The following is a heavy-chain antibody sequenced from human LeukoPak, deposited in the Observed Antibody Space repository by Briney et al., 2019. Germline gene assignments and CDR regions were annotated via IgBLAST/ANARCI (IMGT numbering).Heavy chain of an antibody. J-gene: IGHJ3*02. CDR1: GFTFSTYS. CDR3: ATSMAQDVDAFHI. CDR2: ISSRSTYI. Sequence: GGSLRLSCAASGFTFSTYSMNWVRQAPGKGLEWVSSISSRSTYIYYADSVKGRFTISRDNAKNSLYLQMNNLRAEDTAMFYCATSMAQDVDAFHIWGQGTMVTVSS. V-gene: IGHV3-21*01. D-gene: IGHD2-21*01.